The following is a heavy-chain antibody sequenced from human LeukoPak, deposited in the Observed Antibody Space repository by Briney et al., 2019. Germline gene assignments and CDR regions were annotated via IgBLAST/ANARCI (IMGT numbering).Heavy chain of an antibody. CDR2: FDPEDGET. CDR3: ARPKLITEGEWFDP. D-gene: IGHD1-14*01. CDR1: GYTLTELS. Sequence: TSVKVSCKVSGYTLTELSMHWVRQAPGKGLEWMGGFDPEDGETIYAQKFQGRVTMTEDTSTDTAYMELSSLRSEDTAVYYCARPKLITEGEWFDPWGQGTLVTVSS. V-gene: IGHV1-24*01. J-gene: IGHJ5*02.